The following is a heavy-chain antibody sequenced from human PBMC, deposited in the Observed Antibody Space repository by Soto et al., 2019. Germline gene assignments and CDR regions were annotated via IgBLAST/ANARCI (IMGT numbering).Heavy chain of an antibody. Sequence: QVQLQESGPGLVKPSETLSLTCSVSAGSLSGYYWSWIRQPPGKGLAWIGYTRYSESTSYNPSLMSRLILSVATSNTQFSLKLSSVTAADTAVYYCARHDLRGGAYDSWGQGTLVTVSS. CDR1: AGSLSGYY. CDR3: ARHDLRGGAYDS. D-gene: IGHD3-10*01. CDR2: TRYSEST. V-gene: IGHV4-59*08. J-gene: IGHJ4*02.